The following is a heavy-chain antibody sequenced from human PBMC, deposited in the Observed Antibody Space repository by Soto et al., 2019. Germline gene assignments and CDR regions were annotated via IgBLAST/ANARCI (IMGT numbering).Heavy chain of an antibody. J-gene: IGHJ4*02. D-gene: IGHD2-15*01. V-gene: IGHV4-39*01. CDR1: GGSISSSSYY. CDR3: ATRSSGGSGDYFDY. CDR2: IYYSGST. Sequence: SETLSLTCTVSGGSISSSSYYWGWIRQPPGKGLEWIGSIYYSGSTYYNPSLKSRVTISVDTSKNQFSLKLSSVTAADTAVYYCATRSSGGSGDYFDYWGQGTLVTVSS.